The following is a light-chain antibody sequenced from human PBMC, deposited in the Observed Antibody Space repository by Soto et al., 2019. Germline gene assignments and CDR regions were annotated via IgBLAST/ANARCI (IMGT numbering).Light chain of an antibody. Sequence: ALTQPASVSGSPGQSITISCTGTSSDVGGYNYVSWYQQHPGKAPKLMIYDVSNRPSGVSNRFSGSKSGNTASLTISGLQAEDEADYYCSSYTSSSLPYVFGTGTKVTVL. J-gene: IGLJ1*01. CDR3: SSYTSSSLPYV. V-gene: IGLV2-14*01. CDR2: DVS. CDR1: SSDVGGYNY.